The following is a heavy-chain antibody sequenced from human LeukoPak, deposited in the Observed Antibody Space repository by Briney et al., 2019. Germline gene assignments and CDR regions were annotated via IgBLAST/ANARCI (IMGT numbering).Heavy chain of an antibody. CDR1: GDSISSGSYF. J-gene: IGHJ5*02. CDR3: ARCRSDYRTVDP. CDR2: IYTSGST. D-gene: IGHD4-11*01. V-gene: IGHV4-61*02. Sequence: SETLSLTCTVSGDSISSGSYFWSWIRQPAGKGLEWIGRIYTSGSTNYNPSRKSRVTISVDTSKNQFSLKLSSVTAADTAVYYCARCRSDYRTVDPWGQGTLVSVSS.